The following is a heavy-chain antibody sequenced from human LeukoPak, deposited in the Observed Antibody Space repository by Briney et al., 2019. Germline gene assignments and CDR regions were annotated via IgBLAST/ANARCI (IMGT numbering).Heavy chain of an antibody. D-gene: IGHD5-24*01. CDR1: GGSISSYY. CDR3: AREVEMATSDAFDI. Sequence: PSETLSLTCTVSGGSISSYYWSWVRLPPGKGLEWIGYIFHSGSTNYNPSLKSRVTISVDTSKNQFSLKLSSVTAADTAVYYCAREVEMATSDAFDIWGQGTMVTVSS. J-gene: IGHJ3*02. V-gene: IGHV4-59*01. CDR2: IFHSGST.